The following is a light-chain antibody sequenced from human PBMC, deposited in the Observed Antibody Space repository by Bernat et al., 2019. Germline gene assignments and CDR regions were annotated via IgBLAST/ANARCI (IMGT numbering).Light chain of an antibody. CDR2: DVR. Sequence: QSALTQPASVSGSPGQSITISCTGTSSDVGGYNYVSWYQQHPGRAPKLMIYDVRDRPSGISTRFSGSKSGNTASLTISGLLDEDEADYYCSSYTSSSTLVFGGGTRLTVL. CDR3: SSYTSSSTLV. CDR1: SSDVGGYNY. J-gene: IGLJ3*02. V-gene: IGLV2-14*03.